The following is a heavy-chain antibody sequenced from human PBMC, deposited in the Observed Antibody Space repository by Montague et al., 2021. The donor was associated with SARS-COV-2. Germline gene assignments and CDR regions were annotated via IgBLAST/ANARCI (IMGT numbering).Heavy chain of an antibody. D-gene: IGHD5-12*01. CDR3: ARVEFDGGYDSVPLDV. Sequence: TLSLTSTLSGGSISSVGHYWSWIRQHPGRGLEWIGYIYYSGTTYYNPSLKSRVTISVDTSKNQFSLKLSSVTAADTAVYYRARVEFDGGYDSVPLDVWGQGTTVTVSS. CDR1: GGSISSVGHY. CDR2: IYYSGTT. V-gene: IGHV4-31*03. J-gene: IGHJ6*02.